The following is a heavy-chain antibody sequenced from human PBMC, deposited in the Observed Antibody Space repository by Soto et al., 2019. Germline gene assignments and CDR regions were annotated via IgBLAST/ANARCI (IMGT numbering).Heavy chain of an antibody. J-gene: IGHJ4*02. D-gene: IGHD1-26*01. CDR2: IIPTFGTP. V-gene: IGHV1-69*06. CDR1: GGTFSSHG. CDR3: ASERSAHYFDF. Sequence: QVQLVQSGTVVQRRGSSVNVSCQASGGTFSSHGMAWVRQAPGQGLEWMGGIIPTFGTPTYAPKFQGRVTITADKSKNTAYMELSSLISEDTGVYYCASERSAHYFDFWGQGTLITVSS.